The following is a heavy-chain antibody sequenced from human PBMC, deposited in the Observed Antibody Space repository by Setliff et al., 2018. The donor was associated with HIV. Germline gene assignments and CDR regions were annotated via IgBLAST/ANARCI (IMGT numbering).Heavy chain of an antibody. CDR3: ARNVGGLRSAVNWFDP. CDR2: IYSSGST. CDR1: GVSISNYY. D-gene: IGHD4-17*01. V-gene: IGHV4-4*08. J-gene: IGHJ5*02. Sequence: PSETLSLTCSVSGVSISNYYWSWIRQPPGKGLEWIGFIYSSGSTNYNPSLKSRVTISVDTYKNQFSLKLNSVTAADTAVYYCARNVGGLRSAVNWFDPWGQGTLVTVSS.